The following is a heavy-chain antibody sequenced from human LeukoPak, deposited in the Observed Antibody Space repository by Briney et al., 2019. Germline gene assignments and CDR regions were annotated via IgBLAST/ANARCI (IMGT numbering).Heavy chain of an antibody. CDR3: GTTVTTGRRY. CDR1: GFTFDDYG. CDR2: INWNGGST. D-gene: IGHD4-17*01. V-gene: IGHV3-20*04. Sequence: GGSLRLSCAASGFTFDDYGMSWVRQAPGKGLEWVSGINWNGGSTGYADSVKGRFTISRDNAKNSLYLQMNSLRAEDTAVYYCGTTVTTGRRYWGQGTLVTVSS. J-gene: IGHJ4*02.